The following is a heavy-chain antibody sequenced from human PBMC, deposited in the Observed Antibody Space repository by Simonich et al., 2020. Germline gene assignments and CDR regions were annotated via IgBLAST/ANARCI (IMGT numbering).Heavy chain of an antibody. D-gene: IGHD6-6*01. CDR3: ARARLYSSSHAFDI. CDR1: GYTFTCYY. J-gene: IGHJ3*02. V-gene: IGHV1-2*02. CDR2: HNPTRGST. Sequence: QVQLVQSGAEVKKPGASVKVSCKASGYTFTCYYLHWVRQAPGQGLELMGWHNPTRGSTNYAQKFKGRVTMTRDTSISTAYMELSRLRSDDTAVYYCARARLYSSSHAFDIWGQGTMVTVSS.